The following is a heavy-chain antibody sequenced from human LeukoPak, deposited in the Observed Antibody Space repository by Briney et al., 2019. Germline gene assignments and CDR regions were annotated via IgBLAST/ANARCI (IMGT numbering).Heavy chain of an antibody. CDR1: EFSFETYW. CDR2: INEDGSEK. J-gene: IGHJ6*03. CDR3: ARRETMDF. D-gene: IGHD5-24*01. V-gene: IGHV3-7*01. Sequence: GALRLSCVALEFSFETYWISWVRQAPGKGPEWVANINEDGSEKHYVGSVRGRFTISRDNADNSLHLQMNSLRPEDMVVYYCARRETMDFWSKGTTVTVSS.